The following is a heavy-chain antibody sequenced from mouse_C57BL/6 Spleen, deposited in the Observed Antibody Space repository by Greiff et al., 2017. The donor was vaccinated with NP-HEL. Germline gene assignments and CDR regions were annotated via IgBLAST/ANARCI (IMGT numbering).Heavy chain of an antibody. CDR2: INPSSGYT. CDR3: ARRDYYGSSWAMDY. Sequence: QVQLQQSGAELARPGAPVKMSCKASGYTFTSYTMHWVKQRPGQGLEWIGYINPSSGYTKYNQKFKDKATLTADKSSSTAYMQLSSLTSEDSAVYYCARRDYYGSSWAMDYWGQGTSVTVSS. J-gene: IGHJ4*01. CDR1: GYTFTSYT. V-gene: IGHV1-4*01. D-gene: IGHD1-1*01.